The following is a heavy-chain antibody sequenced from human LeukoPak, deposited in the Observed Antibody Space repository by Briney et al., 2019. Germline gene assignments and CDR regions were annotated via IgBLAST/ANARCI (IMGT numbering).Heavy chain of an antibody. V-gene: IGHV1-18*01. CDR1: GYTFTSYG. CDR3: ARDWGSSGYYLAGY. J-gene: IGHJ4*02. D-gene: IGHD3-22*01. Sequence: ASVKVSCKASGYTFTSYGISWVRQAPGRGLEWMGWISAYNGSTNYAQKLQGRVTMTTDTSTSTAYMELRSLRSDDTAVYYCARDWGSSGYYLAGYWGQGTLVTVSS. CDR2: ISAYNGST.